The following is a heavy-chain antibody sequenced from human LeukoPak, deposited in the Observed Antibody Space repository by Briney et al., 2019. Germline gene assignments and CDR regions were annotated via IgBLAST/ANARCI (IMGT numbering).Heavy chain of an antibody. CDR1: GLTFSSYA. CDR3: AKVGLYSYGRFSDY. J-gene: IGHJ4*02. Sequence: GGSLRLSCAASGLTFSSYAMSWVRQAPGKGLEWVSAISGSGGSTYYADSVKGRFTISRDNSKNTLYLQMNSLRAEDTAVYYCAKVGLYSYGRFSDYWGRGTLVTVSS. V-gene: IGHV3-23*01. CDR2: ISGSGGST. D-gene: IGHD5-18*01.